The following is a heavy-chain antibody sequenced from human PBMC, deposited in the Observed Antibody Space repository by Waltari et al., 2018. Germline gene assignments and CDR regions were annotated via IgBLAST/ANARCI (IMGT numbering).Heavy chain of an antibody. Sequence: EVQLLESGGGLVQPGGSLRPSCGVCGVGFRQYTMAWVRQAPGKGLEWVSTMGSHGSLSTYYADSVKGRFTISRDDSRNTLFLQMGSLRVEDTAMYYCAKDNYCFNDVCTLLDVWGKGTTVTVSS. V-gene: IGHV3-23*01. CDR1: GVGFRQYT. D-gene: IGHD2-8*01. CDR3: AKDNYCFNDVCTLLDV. CDR2: MGSHGSLST. J-gene: IGHJ6*04.